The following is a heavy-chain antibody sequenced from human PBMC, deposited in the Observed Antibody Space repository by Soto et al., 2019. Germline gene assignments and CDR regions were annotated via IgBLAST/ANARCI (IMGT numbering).Heavy chain of an antibody. D-gene: IGHD3-10*01. J-gene: IGHJ4*02. Sequence: PSKTLSLTCTVSGASISSYFLSWILQSPWKGLEWIVYIYYNGNTTHNPSLKSRVIISVDTSKTQFSLKVNSVTAADTAVYYFARSMGRIVSHFDQWRQGPLVT. CDR2: IYYNGNT. V-gene: IGHV4-59*08. CDR1: GASISSYF. CDR3: ARSMGRIVSHFDQ.